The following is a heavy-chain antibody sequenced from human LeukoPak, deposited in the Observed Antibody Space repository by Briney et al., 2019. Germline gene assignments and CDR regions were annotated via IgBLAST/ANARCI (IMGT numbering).Heavy chain of an antibody. D-gene: IGHD3-10*01. J-gene: IGHJ4*02. CDR1: GFIFSNYW. Sequence: GGSLRLSCAASGFIFSNYWMSWVRQAPGTGPEWVANINQDGSEKYYVDSVKGRFTISRDNAENSLYLQMNSLRAEDTAVYSCARVGLDYYGSGFDYWGQGTLVTVSS. V-gene: IGHV3-7*01. CDR3: ARVGLDYYGSGFDY. CDR2: INQDGSEK.